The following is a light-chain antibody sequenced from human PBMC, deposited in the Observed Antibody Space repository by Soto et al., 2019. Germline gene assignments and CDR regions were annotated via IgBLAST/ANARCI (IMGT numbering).Light chain of an antibody. Sequence: QSVLTQPPSASGTPGQRVTISCSGSSSNVGGNTVNWYQQLPGTAPRLLIYGYNQRPSGVPDRFSGSKSGTSASLAISGLQSEDEADYDCAEWDGSLNGPVFGGGTKVTVL. CDR2: GYN. J-gene: IGLJ2*01. V-gene: IGLV1-44*01. CDR1: SSNVGGNT. CDR3: AEWDGSLNGPV.